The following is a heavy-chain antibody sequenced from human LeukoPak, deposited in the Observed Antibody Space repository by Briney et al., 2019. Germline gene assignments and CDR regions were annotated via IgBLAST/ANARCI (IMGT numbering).Heavy chain of an antibody. CDR1: GYTLTELS. Sequence: ASVKVSCKVSGYTLTELSMHWVRQAPGKGLEWMGGFDPEDGETIYAQKFQGRVTMTEDTSTDTAYMELSSLRSEDTAVYYCATFLARNYYYGMDVWGQGTTVTVSS. J-gene: IGHJ6*02. CDR2: FDPEDGET. V-gene: IGHV1-24*01. CDR3: ATFLARNYYYGMDV.